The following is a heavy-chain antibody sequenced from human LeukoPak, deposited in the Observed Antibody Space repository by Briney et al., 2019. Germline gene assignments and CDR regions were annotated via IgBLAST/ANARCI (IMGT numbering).Heavy chain of an antibody. Sequence: PSETLSLTCTVSGASISGYYWNWIRQPPGKGLEWIGYISSSGSTRYSPSLKSRVTISLDTSKNQFSLRLSSVTAADTAVYYCARTSPLGYGTSSYFDYWGQGTLVTVSS. CDR1: GASISGYY. CDR2: ISSSGST. J-gene: IGHJ4*02. V-gene: IGHV4-59*01. CDR3: ARTSPLGYGTSSYFDY. D-gene: IGHD4-17*01.